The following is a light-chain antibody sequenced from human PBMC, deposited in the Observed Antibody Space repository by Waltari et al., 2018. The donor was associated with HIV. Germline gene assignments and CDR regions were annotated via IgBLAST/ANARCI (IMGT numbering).Light chain of an antibody. CDR1: RSNLGGNY. CDR3: ATWDGSLNGRV. CDR2: NNR. Sequence: QSVVTQPPSVSGPPGQRVTIPCSGSRSNLGGNYVYWHQQVPGTAPKLLIYNNRQRPSGVPDRFSGSKSGTAAALAISGLRSEDEADYYCATWDGSLNGRVFGGGTKLTVL. J-gene: IGLJ3*02. V-gene: IGLV1-47*01.